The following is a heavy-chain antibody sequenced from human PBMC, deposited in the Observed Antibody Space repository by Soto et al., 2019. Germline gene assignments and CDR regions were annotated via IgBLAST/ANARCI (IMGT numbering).Heavy chain of an antibody. V-gene: IGHV1-69*12. D-gene: IGHD6-19*01. CDR1: GGTFSSYA. CDR3: ARVVSSSSQWRTHFAY. J-gene: IGHJ4*02. Sequence: QVQLVQSGAEVKKPGSSVKVSCKASGGTFSSYAISWVRQAPGQGLEWMGGIIPIFGTANYAQKFQGRVTITADESPSTAYMELSSLRSEDTAVYYCARVVSSSSQWRTHFAYWGQGTLVTVSS. CDR2: IIPIFGTA.